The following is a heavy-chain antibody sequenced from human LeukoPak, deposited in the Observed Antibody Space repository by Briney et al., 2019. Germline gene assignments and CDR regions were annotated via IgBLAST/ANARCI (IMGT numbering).Heavy chain of an antibody. J-gene: IGHJ4*02. V-gene: IGHV1-69*05. CDR2: IIPIFGTA. CDR1: GGTFSSYA. D-gene: IGHD2-21*02. Sequence: GASVKVSCKASGGTFSSYAISWVRQAPGQGLEWMGGIIPIFGTANYAQKFQGRVTITTDESTSTAYMELSSLRSEDTAVYYCASSHCGGDCYWVYWGQGTLVTVSS. CDR3: ASSHCGGDCYWVY.